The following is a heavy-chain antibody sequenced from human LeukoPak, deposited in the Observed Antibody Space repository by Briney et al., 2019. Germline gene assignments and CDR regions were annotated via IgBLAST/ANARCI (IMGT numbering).Heavy chain of an antibody. J-gene: IGHJ4*02. D-gene: IGHD3-16*01. CDR2: ISYDGSNK. Sequence: WRSLRLSCSASGFTFSSYSMPWVRQAPGKGLEWVAVISYDGSNKYYPDSVKGRFTISRDNFKNTLYLQMNSLRAEETAVYYLARIPTSGGPVWDYWAQEPRVTVPS. CDR1: GFTFSSYS. CDR3: ARIPTSGGPVWDY. V-gene: IGHV3-30*01.